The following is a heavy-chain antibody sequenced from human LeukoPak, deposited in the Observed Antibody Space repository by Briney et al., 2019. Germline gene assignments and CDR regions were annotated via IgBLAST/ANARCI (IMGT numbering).Heavy chain of an antibody. Sequence: SQTLSLTCAISGDSVSSNNAAWHWIRQSPSRGLEWLGRTYYRSKWYYDYAVSVKSRVTINPDTSKNHFSLQLNSVAPEDTAEYFCAREDRLSFDIWGQGTMVTVSS. CDR1: GDSVSSNNAA. J-gene: IGHJ3*02. D-gene: IGHD5-12*01. CDR2: TYYRSKWYY. CDR3: AREDRLSFDI. V-gene: IGHV6-1*01.